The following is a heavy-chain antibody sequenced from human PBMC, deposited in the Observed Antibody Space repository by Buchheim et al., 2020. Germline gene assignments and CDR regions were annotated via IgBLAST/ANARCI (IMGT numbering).Heavy chain of an antibody. CDR1: GFTFSSYA. Sequence: QVQLVESGGGVVQPGRSLRLSCAASGFTFSSYAMHWVRQAPGKGLEWVAVISYDGSNKYYADSVKGRFTISRDNSKNTLYLQMNSLRAEDTAVYYCARALSGSYYDYWGQGTL. CDR3: ARALSGSYYDY. V-gene: IGHV3-30-3*01. J-gene: IGHJ4*02. D-gene: IGHD1-26*01. CDR2: ISYDGSNK.